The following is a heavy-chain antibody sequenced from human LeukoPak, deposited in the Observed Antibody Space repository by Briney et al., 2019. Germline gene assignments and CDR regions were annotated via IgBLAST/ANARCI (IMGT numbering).Heavy chain of an antibody. Sequence: GGSLRLSCAASGFTFSSYSMNWVRQAPGKGLEWVSSISSSSSYIYYADSVKGRFTISRDNAKNSLYLQMNSLRAEDTAVYYCARAYFSYSSSWGSDYWGQGTLVTVSS. CDR1: GFTFSSYS. CDR3: ARAYFSYSSSWGSDY. D-gene: IGHD6-13*01. J-gene: IGHJ4*02. V-gene: IGHV3-21*04. CDR2: ISSSSSYI.